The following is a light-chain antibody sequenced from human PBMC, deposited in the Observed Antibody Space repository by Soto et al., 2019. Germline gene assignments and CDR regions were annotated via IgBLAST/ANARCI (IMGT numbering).Light chain of an antibody. J-gene: IGKJ2*01. V-gene: IGKV1-33*01. CDR3: QQYDNLPYT. CDR2: AAS. CDR1: QDISSY. Sequence: DIQMTQSPSSLSAFVGDRVTITCQASQDISSYLNWYQQKPGRAPKLLICAASSLETGVPSRFSGSGSGTDFTFTISSLQPEDIATYYCQQYDNLPYTFGQGTKLEIK.